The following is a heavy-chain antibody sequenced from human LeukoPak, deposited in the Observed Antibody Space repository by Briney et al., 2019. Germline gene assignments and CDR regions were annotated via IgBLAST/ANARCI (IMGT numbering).Heavy chain of an antibody. CDR1: GFTFSSYA. D-gene: IGHD1-26*01. CDR3: ARIEWERLGRAFDI. J-gene: IGHJ3*02. Sequence: GGSLRLSCAASGFTFSSYAMSWVRQAPGKGLEWVSSSSGSGGSTQYADPVKGRFTISRDNSKNTLYLQMNSLRAEDTAVYYCARIEWERLGRAFDIWGQGTMVTVSS. V-gene: IGHV3-23*01. CDR2: SSGSGGST.